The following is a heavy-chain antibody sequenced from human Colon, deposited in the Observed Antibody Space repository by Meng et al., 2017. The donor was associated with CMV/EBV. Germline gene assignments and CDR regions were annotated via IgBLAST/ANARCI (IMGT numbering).Heavy chain of an antibody. D-gene: IGHD6-13*01. J-gene: IGHJ4*02. CDR3: ARDLVAATGIHYFDI. CDR2: ITWNDGNT. CDR1: GFSFDSYG. V-gene: IGHV3-20*04. Sequence: GGSLRLSCAASGFSFDSYGFSWVRRVPGKGLEWVGGITWNDGNTGYADSVKGRFTISRDNAKNTLFLQMGRLRVDDTASYYCARDLVAATGIHYFDIWGQGSLVTVSS.